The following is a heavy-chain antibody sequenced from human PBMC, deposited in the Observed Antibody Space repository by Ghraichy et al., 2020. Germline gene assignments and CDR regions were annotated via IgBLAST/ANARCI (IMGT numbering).Heavy chain of an antibody. CDR3: ARGGLSLADGLDV. J-gene: IGHJ6*02. Sequence: SVKVSCKASGYTFINYGISWVRQAPGQGLEWMSWISAYNGATNYAQNFQGRVTMTTDTSTSTVYMELRSLTSDDSAVYYCARGGLSLADGLDVWGQGTTVTVSS. D-gene: IGHD3-10*01. CDR1: GYTFINYG. CDR2: ISAYNGAT. V-gene: IGHV1-18*01.